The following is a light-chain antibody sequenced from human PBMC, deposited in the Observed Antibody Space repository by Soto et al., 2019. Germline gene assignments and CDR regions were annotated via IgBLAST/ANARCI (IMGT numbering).Light chain of an antibody. V-gene: IGLV1-44*01. CDR2: RNH. J-gene: IGLJ2*01. CDR1: RSNIGTYT. CDR3: AAWDDSLRAVV. Sequence: QSVLTQSPSASGTPGQRVTISCSGSRSNIGTYTVNWYQQLPGTAPTLLIFRNHQRPSGVPDRFSGSKSGTSASLAISGPQSEDEADYYCAAWDDSLRAVVFGGGTKLTFL.